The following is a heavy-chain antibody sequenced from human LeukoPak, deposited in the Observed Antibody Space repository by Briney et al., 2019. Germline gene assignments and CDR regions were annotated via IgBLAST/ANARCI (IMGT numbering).Heavy chain of an antibody. Sequence: GGSLRLSCAASGFTLSSYAMSWVRQAPGKGLEWVSLIYSDDSTYYADSVKGRFTISRDTSKNTLYLQMNSLRAEDTAVYYCAKSRAWFDPWGQGTLVTVSS. V-gene: IGHV3-23*03. CDR3: AKSRAWFDP. CDR1: GFTLSSYA. CDR2: IYSDDST. J-gene: IGHJ5*02.